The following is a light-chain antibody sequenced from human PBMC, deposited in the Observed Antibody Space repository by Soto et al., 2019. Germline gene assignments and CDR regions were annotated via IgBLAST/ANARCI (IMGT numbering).Light chain of an antibody. J-gene: IGKJ1*01. CDR2: ATS. CDR1: RPVIRGY. CDR3: QQYGESPWT. V-gene: IGKV3-20*01. Sequence: EIVLTQSPGTLSLSPGERATLSCRASRPVIRGYFAWYQQKRGQAPSLLMYATSIRATGIPDRSSGSGFGTNFTLTISRVEPEDFAVYYCQQYGESPWTFGQGTKVEN.